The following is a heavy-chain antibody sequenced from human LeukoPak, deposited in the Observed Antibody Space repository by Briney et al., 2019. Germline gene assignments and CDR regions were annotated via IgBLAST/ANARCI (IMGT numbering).Heavy chain of an antibody. CDR1: GYTFTSYD. CDR2: MNPNSGNT. D-gene: IGHD7-27*01. J-gene: IGHJ3*02. Sequence: GASVKVSCKASGYTFTSYDINWVRQATGQGLEWMGWMNPNSGNTGYAQKFQGRVTITRNTSISTAYMELSSLRSEDTAVYYCARVPNWDDAFDIWAKGQWSPSLQ. CDR3: ARVPNWDDAFDI. V-gene: IGHV1-8*03.